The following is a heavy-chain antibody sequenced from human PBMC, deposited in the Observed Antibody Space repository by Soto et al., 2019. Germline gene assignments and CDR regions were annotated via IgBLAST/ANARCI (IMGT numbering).Heavy chain of an antibody. Sequence: GGSLRLCCAASGFTFSSYAMSWVRQAPGKGLEWVSAISGSGGSTYYADSVKGRFTISRDNSKNTLYLQMNSLRAEDTAVYYCANPPPIVVVTAILWGQGTLVTVSS. CDR2: ISGSGGST. V-gene: IGHV3-23*01. CDR3: ANPPPIVVVTAIL. J-gene: IGHJ4*02. D-gene: IGHD2-21*02. CDR1: GFTFSSYA.